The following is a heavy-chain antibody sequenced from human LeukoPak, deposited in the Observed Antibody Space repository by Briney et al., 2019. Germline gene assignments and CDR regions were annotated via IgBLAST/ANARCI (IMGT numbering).Heavy chain of an antibody. CDR1: GFTFSSYA. J-gene: IGHJ3*02. CDR2: ISGSGGST. D-gene: IGHD1-7*01. Sequence: QSGGSLRLSCAASGFTFSSYAMSWVRQAPGKGLEWVSAISGSGGSTYYADSVKGRFTISRDDSKNTLYLQMNSLKTEDTAVYYCTAENFLYAFDIWGQGTMVTVSS. CDR3: TAENFLYAFDI. V-gene: IGHV3-23*01.